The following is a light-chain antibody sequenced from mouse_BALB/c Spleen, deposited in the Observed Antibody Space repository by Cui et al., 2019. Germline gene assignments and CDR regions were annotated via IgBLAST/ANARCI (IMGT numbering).Light chain of an antibody. CDR3: KQSYNLYT. J-gene: IGKJ2*01. CDR2: WAS. V-gene: IGKV8-21*01. Sequence: DIVMSQSPSPLAVSAGEKVTMCCKFSQSLFNSRTRKNYLAWYQQKPGQSPKLLIYWASTRESGVPDRFTGSGSGTDFTLTISSVQAEDLAVYYCKQSYNLYTFGGGTKLEIK. CDR1: QSLFNSRTRKNY.